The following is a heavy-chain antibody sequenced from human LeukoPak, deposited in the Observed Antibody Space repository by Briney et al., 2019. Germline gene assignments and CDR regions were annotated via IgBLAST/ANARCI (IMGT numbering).Heavy chain of an antibody. V-gene: IGHV1-18*01. D-gene: IGHD6-19*01. CDR3: ARVRDSSGWSSWDFDY. Sequence: RASVKVSCKASGYTFTSYGISWVRQAPGQGLEWMGWISAYNGNTNYAQKLQGRVTMTTDTSTSTAYMELRSLRSDDTAVYYCARVRDSSGWSSWDFDYWGQGTLVTVSS. J-gene: IGHJ4*02. CDR2: ISAYNGNT. CDR1: GYTFTSYG.